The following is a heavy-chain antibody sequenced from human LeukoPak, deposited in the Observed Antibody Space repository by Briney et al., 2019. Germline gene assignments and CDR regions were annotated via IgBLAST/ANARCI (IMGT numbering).Heavy chain of an antibody. Sequence: GGSLRLSCAASGLSFSDYFMSWIRQAPGKGLEWVSYMSHTGGTIYYADSVKGRFTISRDNTKNLLYLQMNSLRGDDTAVYYCAGDVGRSWAWYFDYWGQGTLVSVSS. J-gene: IGHJ4*02. CDR3: AGDVGRSWAWYFDY. CDR1: GLSFSDYF. CDR2: MSHTGGTI. D-gene: IGHD6-13*01. V-gene: IGHV3-11*01.